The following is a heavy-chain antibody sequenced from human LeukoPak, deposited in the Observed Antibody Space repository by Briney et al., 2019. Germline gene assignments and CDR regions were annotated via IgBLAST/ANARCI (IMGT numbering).Heavy chain of an antibody. CDR3: ARSGGPGSYPDYYYYYYMDV. D-gene: IGHD3-10*01. Sequence: GGSLRLSCAASGFTVSSNYMSWVRQAPGKGLEWVSVIYSGGSTYYADSVKGRFTISRDNSKNTLYLQMNRLRGEDTAVYYCARSGGPGSYPDYYYYYYMDVWGKGTTVTVSS. J-gene: IGHJ6*03. V-gene: IGHV3-53*01. CDR2: IYSGGST. CDR1: GFTVSSNY.